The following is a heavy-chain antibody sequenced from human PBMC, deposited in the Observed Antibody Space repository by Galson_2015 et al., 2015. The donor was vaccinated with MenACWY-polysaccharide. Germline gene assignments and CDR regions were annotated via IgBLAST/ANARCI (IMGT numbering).Heavy chain of an antibody. J-gene: IGHJ4*02. CDR1: GFRFEDYA. CDR3: VKGLTSIPGIAAGGFGCH. CDR2: ISWKSITM. V-gene: IGHV3-9*01. Sequence: SLRLSCAAAGFRFEDYAMHWVRQAPGKGLEWVTGISWKSITMGQADAVKGRSTISRDNAKNSIYLQMNSLEPEDTAVYYCVKGLTSIPGIAAGGFGCHWGQGTLVTVSS. D-gene: IGHD6-13*01.